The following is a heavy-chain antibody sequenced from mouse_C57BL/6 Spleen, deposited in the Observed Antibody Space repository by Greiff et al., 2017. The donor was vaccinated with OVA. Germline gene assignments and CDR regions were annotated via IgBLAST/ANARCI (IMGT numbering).Heavy chain of an antibody. CDR1: GYTFTDYE. J-gene: IGHJ2*01. D-gene: IGHD3-2*02. CDR3: TRLDSSGYFDY. CDR2: IDPETGGT. V-gene: IGHV1-15*01. Sequence: VQLQESGAELVRPGASVTLSCKASGYTFTDYEMHWVKQTPVHGLEWIGAIDPETGGTAYNQKFKGKAILTADKSSSTAYMELRSLTSEDSAVYYCTRLDSSGYFDYWGQGTTLTVSS.